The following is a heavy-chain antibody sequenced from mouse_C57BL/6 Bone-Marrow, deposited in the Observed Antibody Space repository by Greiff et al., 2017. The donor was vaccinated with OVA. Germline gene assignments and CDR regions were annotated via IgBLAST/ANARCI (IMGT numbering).Heavy chain of an antibody. CDR2: IRNKANNHAT. D-gene: IGHD2-1*01. J-gene: IGHJ4*01. CDR1: GFTFSDAW. CDR3: TRNGNSYYYAMDY. Sequence: EVQGEESGGGLVQPGGSMKLSCAASGFTFSDAWMDWVRQSPEKGLEWVAEIRNKANNHATYYAESVKGRFTISRDDSKSSVYLQMNSLRAEDTGIYYCTRNGNSYYYAMDYWGQGTSVTVSS. V-gene: IGHV6-6*01.